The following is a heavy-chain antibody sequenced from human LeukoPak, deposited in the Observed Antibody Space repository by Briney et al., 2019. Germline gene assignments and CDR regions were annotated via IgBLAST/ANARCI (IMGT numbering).Heavy chain of an antibody. Sequence: SVKVSCKASGGTFSSYAISWVRQAPGQGLEWMGGIIPIFGTANYAQKFQGRVTITADESTSTAYMELSSLRSEDTAVYYCAKDPPYSSCPSGMDVWGKGTTVTVSS. CDR3: AKDPPYSSCPSGMDV. CDR2: IIPIFGTA. V-gene: IGHV1-69*13. D-gene: IGHD6-6*01. CDR1: GGTFSSYA. J-gene: IGHJ6*04.